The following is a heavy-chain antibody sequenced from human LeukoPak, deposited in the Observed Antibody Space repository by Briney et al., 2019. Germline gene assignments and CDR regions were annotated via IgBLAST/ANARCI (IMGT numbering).Heavy chain of an antibody. CDR3: ARDMIQGVMGY. D-gene: IGHD3-10*01. J-gene: IGHJ4*02. CDR2: INPKSGGT. CDR1: GYSFTGYY. V-gene: IGHV1-2*02. Sequence: GASVNVSCTASGYSFTGYYIQWVRQAPGQRLEWMGWINPKSGGTNYAQKFQGRVTMTSDTSISTVYMELTTLTSDDTAVFYCARDMIQGVMGYWGQGTLVTVSS.